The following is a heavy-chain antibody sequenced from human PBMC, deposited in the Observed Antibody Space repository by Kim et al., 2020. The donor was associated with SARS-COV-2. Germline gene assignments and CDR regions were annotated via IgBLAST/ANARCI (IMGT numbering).Heavy chain of an antibody. CDR1: GGSFSGYY. CDR2: INHSGST. J-gene: IGHJ4*02. Sequence: SETLSLTCAVYGGSFSGYYWSWIRQPPGKGLEWIGEINHSGSTNYNPSLKSRVTISVDTSKNQFSLKLSSVTAADTAVYYCASGAHRSAAGTTGYWGQGTLVTVSS. V-gene: IGHV4-34*01. CDR3: ASGAHRSAAGTTGY. D-gene: IGHD6-13*01.